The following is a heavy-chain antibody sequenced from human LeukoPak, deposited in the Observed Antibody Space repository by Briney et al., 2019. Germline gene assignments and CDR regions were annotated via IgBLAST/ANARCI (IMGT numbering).Heavy chain of an antibody. CDR1: GGSISSGNYY. V-gene: IGHV4-61*02. CDR3: ARGSYGALRHGDLDY. CDR2: IYTSGST. J-gene: IGHJ4*02. D-gene: IGHD4-17*01. Sequence: SETLSLTCTVSGGSISSGNYYWSWIRQPAGKGLEWIGRIYTSGSTNYNPSLKSRVTISVDKSTNQFSLELSSVTAADTAVYYCARGSYGALRHGDLDYWGQGTLVTVSS.